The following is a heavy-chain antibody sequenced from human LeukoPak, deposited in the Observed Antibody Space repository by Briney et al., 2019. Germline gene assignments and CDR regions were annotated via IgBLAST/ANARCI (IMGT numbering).Heavy chain of an antibody. J-gene: IGHJ3*02. V-gene: IGHV3-48*03. CDR2: ISSSGSTI. CDR3: ARDETVRLDAFDI. D-gene: IGHD4-17*01. CDR1: GFTFSSYE. Sequence: PGGSLRLSCAASGFTFSSYEMNWVRQAPGKGLXXXXYISSSGSTIYYADSVKGRFTISRDNAKNSLYLQMNSLRAEDTAVYYCARDETVRLDAFDIWGQGTMVTVSS.